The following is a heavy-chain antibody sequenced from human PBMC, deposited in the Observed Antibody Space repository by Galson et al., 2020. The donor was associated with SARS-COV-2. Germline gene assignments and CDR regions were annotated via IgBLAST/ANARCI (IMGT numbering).Heavy chain of an antibody. Sequence: SETLSLTCTVSGGSISSYYWSWIRQPPGKGLEWIGYIYYSGSTNYNPSLKSRVTISVDTSKNQFSLKLSSVTAADTAVYYCARIYYDSSGYYGYLEYWGQGTLVTVSS. D-gene: IGHD3-22*01. V-gene: IGHV4-59*13. J-gene: IGHJ4*02. CDR3: ARIYYDSSGYYGYLEY. CDR2: IYYSGST. CDR1: GGSISSYY.